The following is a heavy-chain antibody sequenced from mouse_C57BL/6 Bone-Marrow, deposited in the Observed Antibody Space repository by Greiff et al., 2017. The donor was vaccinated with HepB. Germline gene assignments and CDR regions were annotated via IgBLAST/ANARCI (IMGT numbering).Heavy chain of an antibody. CDR2: IRLKSDNYAT. CDR1: GFTFSNYW. CDR3: TVPYDYDGYYAMDY. V-gene: IGHV6-3*01. J-gene: IGHJ4*01. D-gene: IGHD2-4*01. Sequence: EVKLQESGGGLVQPGGSMKLSCVASGFTFSNYWMNWVRQSPEKGLEWVAQIRLKSDNYATHYAESVKGRFTISRDDSKSSVYLQMNNLRAEDTGIYYCTVPYDYDGYYAMDYWGQGTSVTVSS.